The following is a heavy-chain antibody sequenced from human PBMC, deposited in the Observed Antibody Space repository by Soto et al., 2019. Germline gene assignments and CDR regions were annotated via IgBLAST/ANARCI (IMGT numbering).Heavy chain of an antibody. J-gene: IGHJ4*02. V-gene: IGHV1-18*01. CDR1: GYTFTSYG. CDR3: ARDWFGIDY. Sequence: QVQLVQSGAEVKKPGASVKVSCKASGYTFTSYGISWGRQSPGQGLEWMGWINPYNGNTNYAQKLQGRVTMTTDKSTNTAYMELLTMRSDDTAVYYCARDWFGIDYWGQGTLVTVSS. D-gene: IGHD3-16*01. CDR2: INPYNGNT.